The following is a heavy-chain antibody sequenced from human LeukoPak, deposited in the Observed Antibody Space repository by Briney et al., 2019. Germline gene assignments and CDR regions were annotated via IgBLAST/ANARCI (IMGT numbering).Heavy chain of an antibody. CDR2: ISYDGSNK. D-gene: IGHD2-2*01. J-gene: IGHJ4*02. Sequence: GGSLRLSCAASGFTFSSYAMHWVRQAPGKGLEWVAVISYDGSNKYYGDSVKGRFTISRDNSRNTLSLQMNSLRDEDTAVYYCARHISSTADHWGQGTLDTVSS. CDR1: GFTFSSYA. CDR3: ARHISSTADH. V-gene: IGHV3-30-3*01.